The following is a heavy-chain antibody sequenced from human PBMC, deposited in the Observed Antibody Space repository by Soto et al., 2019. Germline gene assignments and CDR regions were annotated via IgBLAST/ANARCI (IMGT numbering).Heavy chain of an antibody. Sequence: SLRLSCAASGFTFSSNAMNWVRQAPGKGLEWVSAISGSGGSTYYAESVKGRFTISRDNSKNTVYLQMNGLRAEDTAVYYCAKRRDSSGYSSLDYWGQGTLVTVSS. J-gene: IGHJ4*02. CDR3: AKRRDSSGYSSLDY. V-gene: IGHV3-23*01. D-gene: IGHD3-22*01. CDR1: GFTFSSNA. CDR2: ISGSGGST.